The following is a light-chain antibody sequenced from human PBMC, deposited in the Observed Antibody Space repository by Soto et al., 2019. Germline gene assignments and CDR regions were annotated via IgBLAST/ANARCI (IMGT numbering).Light chain of an antibody. CDR1: QSISSW. V-gene: IGKV1-5*03. Sequence: DIQMTQSPSTLSASVGDRDTITCRASQSISSWLAWYQQKPGKAPNLLIYKASSLESGVPSRFSGSGSGTEFTLTISSLQPDDFATYYCQQYESYSVTFGQGTRLEIK. CDR3: QQYESYSVT. J-gene: IGKJ5*01. CDR2: KAS.